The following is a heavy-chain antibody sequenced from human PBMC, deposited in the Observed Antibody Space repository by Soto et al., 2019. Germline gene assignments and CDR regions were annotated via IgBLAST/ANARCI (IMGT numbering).Heavy chain of an antibody. D-gene: IGHD2-15*01. CDR3: AKGGGSCCFEY. J-gene: IGHJ4*02. Sequence: EVQLLESGGGLVQPGGSLRLSCAASGFTFSTYAMSWVRQAPGKGLEWVSAISGSGSNSTFYGDSVKGRFTISRDNSKNTLYLQMNSLGAEDTAVYYCAKGGGSCCFEYWGQGTLVTVSS. CDR1: GFTFSTYA. CDR2: ISGSGSNST. V-gene: IGHV3-23*01.